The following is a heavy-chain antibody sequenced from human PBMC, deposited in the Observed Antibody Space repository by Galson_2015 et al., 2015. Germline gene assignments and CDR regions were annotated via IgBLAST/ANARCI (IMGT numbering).Heavy chain of an antibody. J-gene: IGHJ3*02. CDR3: ARDYIWGSYRYKLAAFDI. D-gene: IGHD3-16*02. CDR2: INHSGST. Sequence: ETLSLTCAVYGGSFSGYYWSWIRQPPGKGLEWIGEINHSGSTNYNPSLKSRVTISVDTSKNQFSLKLSSVTAADTAVYYCARDYIWGSYRYKLAAFDIWGQGTMVTVSS. V-gene: IGHV4-34*01. CDR1: GGSFSGYY.